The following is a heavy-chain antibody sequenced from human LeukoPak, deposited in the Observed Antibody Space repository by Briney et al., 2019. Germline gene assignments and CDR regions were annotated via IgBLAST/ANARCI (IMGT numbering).Heavy chain of an antibody. CDR1: GGSISSYY. J-gene: IGHJ3*02. V-gene: IGHV4-59*01. CDR3: ARDGTDDAFDI. CDR2: IYYSGST. Sequence: RPSGTLSLTCTVSGGSISSYYWSWIRQPPGKGLEWIGYIYYSGSTNYNPSLKSRVTISVDTSKNQFSLKLSSVTAADTAVYYCARDGTDDAFDIWGQGTMVTVSS.